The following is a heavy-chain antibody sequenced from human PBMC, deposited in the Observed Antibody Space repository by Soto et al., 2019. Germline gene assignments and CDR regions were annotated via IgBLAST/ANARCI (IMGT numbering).Heavy chain of an antibody. D-gene: IGHD1-26*01. V-gene: IGHV3-21*01. Sequence: PGGSLILSCAASGFTFSSYSMNWVRQAPGKGLEWVSSISSSSSYIYYADSVKGRFTISRDNAKNSLYLQMNSLRAEDTAVYYCASDSGSELYFDYWGQGTLVTVSS. CDR1: GFTFSSYS. J-gene: IGHJ4*02. CDR2: ISSSSSYI. CDR3: ASDSGSELYFDY.